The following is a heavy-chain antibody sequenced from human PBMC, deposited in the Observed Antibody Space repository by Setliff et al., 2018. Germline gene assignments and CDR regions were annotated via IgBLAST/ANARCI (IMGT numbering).Heavy chain of an antibody. CDR1: GYSFTSYS. J-gene: IGHJ3*02. V-gene: IGHV5-51*01. CDR2: IYAGDSAT. D-gene: IGHD6-13*01. Sequence: GASLKISCKASGYSFTSYSIGWVRQMPGKGLEWMGIIYAGDSATRYSPSFQGQVTISADKSISTAYLQWSSLKASDTAMYYCARPRYSSTWYEVGAFDIWGQGTMVTVSS. CDR3: ARPRYSSTWYEVGAFDI.